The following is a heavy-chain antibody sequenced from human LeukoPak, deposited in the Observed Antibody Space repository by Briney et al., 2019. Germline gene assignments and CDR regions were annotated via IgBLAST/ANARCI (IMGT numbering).Heavy chain of an antibody. V-gene: IGHV3-23*01. CDR3: AKVTVGATDWFDP. J-gene: IGHJ5*02. D-gene: IGHD1-26*01. Sequence: GGSLRLSCAASGFTFSDYYMSWIRQAPGKGLEWVSAISGSGGSTYYADSVKGRFTISRDNSKNTLYLQMNSLRAEDTAVYYCAKVTVGATDWFDPWGQGTLVTVSS. CDR1: GFTFSDYY. CDR2: ISGSGGST.